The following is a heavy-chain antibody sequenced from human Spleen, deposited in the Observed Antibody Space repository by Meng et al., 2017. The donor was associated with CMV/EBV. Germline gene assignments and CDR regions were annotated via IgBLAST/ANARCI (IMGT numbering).Heavy chain of an antibody. CDR2: ISGYNGNT. Sequence: ASVKVSCKASGYTFSSYAISWVRQAPGQGLEWMGWISGYNGNTNYAQNLQGRVTMTTDTSTNTAYMELSRLRSDDTAVYYCARGGYYGDSDAFDIWGQGTMVTVSS. CDR1: GYTFSSYA. D-gene: IGHD2/OR15-2a*01. CDR3: ARGGYYGDSDAFDI. V-gene: IGHV1-18*01. J-gene: IGHJ3*02.